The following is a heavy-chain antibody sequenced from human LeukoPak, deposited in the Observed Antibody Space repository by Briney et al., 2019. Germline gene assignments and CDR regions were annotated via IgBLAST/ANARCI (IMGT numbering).Heavy chain of an antibody. CDR2: INTANGDT. J-gene: IGHJ4*02. V-gene: IGHV1-3*04. Sequence: ASVKVSCKTSGYTFTSYVLHWVRQAPGQGLEWMGWINTANGDTKYSQRLQGRVTMTEDTSTDTAYMELSSPRSEDTAVYYCATGYDFWSGLSYWGQGTLVTVSS. CDR3: ATGYDFWSGLSY. D-gene: IGHD3-3*01. CDR1: GYTFTSYV.